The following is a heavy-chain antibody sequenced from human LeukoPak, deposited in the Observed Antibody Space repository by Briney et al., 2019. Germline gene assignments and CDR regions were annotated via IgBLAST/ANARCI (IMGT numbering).Heavy chain of an antibody. D-gene: IGHD3-9*01. J-gene: IGHJ4*02. Sequence: PGGPLRLSCVASGFTFSSYGMHWVRQAPGKGLEWVAVISTDGTKKYYADSVRGRFTLSRENSKNTLYLQMNSLRADDTAVYYCARNRGATGYYWFDYWGQGTLVTVSS. V-gene: IGHV3-30*03. CDR3: ARNRGATGYYWFDY. CDR2: ISTDGTKK. CDR1: GFTFSSYG.